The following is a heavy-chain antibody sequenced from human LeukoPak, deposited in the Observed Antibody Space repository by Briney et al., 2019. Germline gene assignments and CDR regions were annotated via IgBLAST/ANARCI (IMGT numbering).Heavy chain of an antibody. J-gene: IGHJ2*01. CDR2: IYYSGST. CDR3: ARGLMTTVVRSWYFDL. V-gene: IGHV4-59*01. CDR1: GGSISSYY. Sequence: PSETLSLTCTVSGGSISSYYWSWIRQPPGKGLEWIGYIYYSGSTNYNPFLKSRVTISVDTSKNQFSLKLSSVTAADTAVYYCARGLMTTVVRSWYFDLWGRGTLVTVSS. D-gene: IGHD4-17*01.